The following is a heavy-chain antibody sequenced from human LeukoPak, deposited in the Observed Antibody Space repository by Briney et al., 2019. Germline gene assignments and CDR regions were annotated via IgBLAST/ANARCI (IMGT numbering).Heavy chain of an antibody. J-gene: IGHJ4*02. CDR3: AKDSAATVSTFDY. D-gene: IGHD4-17*01. CDR1: GFTFSSYA. CDR2: IRGSGGST. V-gene: IGHV3-23*01. Sequence: PGGSLRLSCGACGFTFSSYAMSWVRRAPGKGLEWVSAIRGSGGSTYYADSVKGRFTISRDNSKNTLYLQMNSLRAEDTAVYYCAKDSAATVSTFDYWGQGTLVTVSS.